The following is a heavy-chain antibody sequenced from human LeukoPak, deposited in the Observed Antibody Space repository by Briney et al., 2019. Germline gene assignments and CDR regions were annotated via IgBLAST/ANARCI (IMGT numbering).Heavy chain of an antibody. V-gene: IGHV1-24*01. J-gene: IGHJ2*01. D-gene: IGHD2-2*01. CDR2: FDPEDGET. CDR1: GYTLTELS. CDR3: ARTVPPGQHDIVVVGSRTYWYFDL. Sequence: GASVKVSCKVSGYTLTELSMHWVRQAPGKGLEWMGGFDPEDGETIYAQKFQGRVTMTEDTSTDTAYMELSSLRSEDTAVYYCARTVPPGQHDIVVVGSRTYWYFDLWGRGTLVTVSS.